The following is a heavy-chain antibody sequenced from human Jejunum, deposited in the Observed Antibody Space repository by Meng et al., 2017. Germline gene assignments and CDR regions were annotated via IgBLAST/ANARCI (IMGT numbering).Heavy chain of an antibody. CDR2: ISSNSGYI. J-gene: IGHJ3*01. Sequence: GESLKISCAASGFTFSSYSMNWVRQVPGKGLEWVSVISSNSGYISYADSVRGRYTISRDNAKNSVDLQMNSLRAEDTAVYYCVRFSPYQGRTGGGVGHDGFDAWGQGTLVTVSS. CDR1: GFTFSSYS. V-gene: IGHV3-21*03. D-gene: IGHD2-8*02. CDR3: VRFSPYQGRTGGGVGHDGFDA.